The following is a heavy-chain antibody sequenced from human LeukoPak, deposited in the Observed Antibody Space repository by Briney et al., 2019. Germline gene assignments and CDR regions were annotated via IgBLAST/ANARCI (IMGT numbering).Heavy chain of an antibody. CDR1: GYTFTSYG. Sequence: ASVKASCKASGYTFTSYGISWVRQAPGQGLEWMGWISAYNGNTNYAQKLQGRVTMTTDTSTSTAYMELRSLRSDDTAVYYCARHYGGNPLDAFDIWGQGTMVTVSS. D-gene: IGHD4-23*01. CDR3: ARHYGGNPLDAFDI. J-gene: IGHJ3*02. V-gene: IGHV1-18*01. CDR2: ISAYNGNT.